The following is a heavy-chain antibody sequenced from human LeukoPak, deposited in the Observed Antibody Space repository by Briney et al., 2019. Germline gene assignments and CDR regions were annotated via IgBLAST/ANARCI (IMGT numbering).Heavy chain of an antibody. CDR2: IYYTGST. CDR1: GGSINGYY. CDR3: ARFSEYYHSSVHYLDY. D-gene: IGHD3-22*01. Sequence: SETLSLTCTVSGGSINGYYWSWIRQSPGKGLESLGYIYYTGSTNYNPSLKSRVTMSVDTSRDQFFLRLSSVTAADTAVYYCARFSEYYHSSVHYLDYWGQGTLVSVSS. J-gene: IGHJ4*02. V-gene: IGHV4-59*01.